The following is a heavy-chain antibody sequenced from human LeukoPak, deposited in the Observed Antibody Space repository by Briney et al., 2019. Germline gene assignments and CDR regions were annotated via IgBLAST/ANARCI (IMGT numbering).Heavy chain of an antibody. CDR3: ASTYYYDSSGYYMTAFDI. CDR2: IYYSGST. J-gene: IGHJ3*02. V-gene: IGHV4-31*03. CDR1: GGSISSGGYY. D-gene: IGHD3-22*01. Sequence: PSETLSLTCTVSGGSISSGGYYWSWIRQHPGKGLEWIGYIYYSGSTYYNPSLKSRVTIPVDTSKNQFSLKLSSVTAADTAVYYCASTYYYDSSGYYMTAFDIWGQGTMVTVSS.